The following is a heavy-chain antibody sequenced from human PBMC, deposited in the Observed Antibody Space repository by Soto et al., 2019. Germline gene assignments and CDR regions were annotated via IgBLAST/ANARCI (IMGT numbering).Heavy chain of an antibody. J-gene: IGHJ4*02. V-gene: IGHV4-31*03. CDR2: IYYSGST. D-gene: IGHD5-18*01. CDR1: GGSISSGGYY. Sequence: QVQLQESGPGLVKPSQTLSLTCTVSGGSISSGGYYWSWIRQHPGKGLEWIGYIYYSGSTYYNPSLKSRVTISVDTSKNEFSLKLSSVTAADTAVYYCARDKLEDSYDLFDYWGQGTLVTVSS. CDR3: ARDKLEDSYDLFDY.